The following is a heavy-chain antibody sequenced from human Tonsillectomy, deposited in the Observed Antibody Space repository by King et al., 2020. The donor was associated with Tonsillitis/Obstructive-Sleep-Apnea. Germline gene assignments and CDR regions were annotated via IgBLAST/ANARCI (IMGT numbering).Heavy chain of an antibody. V-gene: IGHV4-59*08. D-gene: IGHD2-21*02. CDR1: GGSISSYY. CDR2: IYYSGST. CDR3: AIGVCGGDCPDAFDI. Sequence: QLQESGPGLVKPSETLSLTCTVSGGSISSYYWSWIRPPPGKGLEWIGYIYYSGSTNYNPSLKSRVTISVDTSKNQFSLKLSSVTAADTAVYYCAIGVCGGDCPDAFDIWGQGTMVTVSS. J-gene: IGHJ3*02.